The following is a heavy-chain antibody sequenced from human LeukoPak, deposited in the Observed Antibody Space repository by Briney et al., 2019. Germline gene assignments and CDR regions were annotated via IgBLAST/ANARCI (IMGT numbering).Heavy chain of an antibody. CDR1: GYTFISHD. Sequence: GASVKVSCKASGYTFISHDINWVRQATGQGLEWMGWMNPNSGNTGYAQKFQGRVTMTRDTSISTAYVELSSLRSEDTAVYYCVRAIRTTVTTFWFDPWGQGTLVTVSS. D-gene: IGHD4-17*01. V-gene: IGHV1-8*01. J-gene: IGHJ5*02. CDR3: VRAIRTTVTTFWFDP. CDR2: MNPNSGNT.